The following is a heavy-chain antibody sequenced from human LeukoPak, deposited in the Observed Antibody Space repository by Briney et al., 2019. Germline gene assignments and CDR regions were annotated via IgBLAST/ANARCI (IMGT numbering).Heavy chain of an antibody. CDR3: ARVRGYGSGSYPDY. CDR2: ISYDGSNK. V-gene: IGHV3-30-3*01. D-gene: IGHD3-10*01. J-gene: IGHJ4*02. Sequence: GGSLRLSCAVSGFVFSDAWMGWVRQAPGKGLEWVAVISYDGSNKYYADSVKGRFTISRDNSKNTLYLQMNSLRAEDTAVYYCARVRGYGSGSYPDYWGQGTLVTVSS. CDR1: GFVFSDAW.